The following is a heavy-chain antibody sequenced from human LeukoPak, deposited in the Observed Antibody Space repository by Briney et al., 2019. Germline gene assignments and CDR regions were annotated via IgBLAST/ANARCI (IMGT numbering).Heavy chain of an antibody. D-gene: IGHD2-15*01. CDR1: GFTFSSYA. Sequence: GGSLRLSCAVSGFTFSSYAMSWVRQAPGKGLEWVSTISVSGGSTYYADPVKGRFTISRDNSKYTLYLQMNSLRAEDTAVYYCARRYCSGGSCYYFDYWGQGTLVTVSS. V-gene: IGHV3-23*01. CDR3: ARRYCSGGSCYYFDY. J-gene: IGHJ4*02. CDR2: ISVSGGST.